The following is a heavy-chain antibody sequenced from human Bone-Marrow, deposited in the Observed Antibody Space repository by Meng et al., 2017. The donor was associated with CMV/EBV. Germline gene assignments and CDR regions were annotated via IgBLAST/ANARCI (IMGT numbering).Heavy chain of an antibody. Sequence: SETLSLTCAVYGGSFNGYFWTWVRQPPGKELEWIGEINHTGGTNFNASLKSRVTISVDTSKNQFSLKLSSVTAADTAVYYCARDLGGSYPNWGQGTLVTVSS. CDR1: GGSFNGYF. V-gene: IGHV4-34*01. D-gene: IGHD1-26*01. J-gene: IGHJ4*02. CDR2: INHTGGT. CDR3: ARDLGGSYPN.